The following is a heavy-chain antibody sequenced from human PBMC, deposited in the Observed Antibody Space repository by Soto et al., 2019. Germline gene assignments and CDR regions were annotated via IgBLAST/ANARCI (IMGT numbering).Heavy chain of an antibody. D-gene: IGHD6-19*01. CDR3: AKDRVEAVAGTGFDY. CDR1: GFTFSSYA. Sequence: GSLRLSCAASGFTFSSYAMRWVRQAPGKGLEWVSAISGSGGSTYYADSVKGRFTISRDNSKNTLYLQMNSLRVEDTAVYYCAKDRVEAVAGTGFDYWGQGTLVTVSS. CDR2: ISGSGGST. V-gene: IGHV3-23*01. J-gene: IGHJ4*02.